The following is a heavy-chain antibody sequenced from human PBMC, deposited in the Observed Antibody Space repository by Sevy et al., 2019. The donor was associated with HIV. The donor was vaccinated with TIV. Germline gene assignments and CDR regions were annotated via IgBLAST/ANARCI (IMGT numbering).Heavy chain of an antibody. V-gene: IGHV1-18*01. CDR3: ARSRYDSSGYYFYYYGMDV. D-gene: IGHD3-22*01. CDR2: ISAYNGNT. Sequence: ASVKVSCKASGYTFTSYGISWVRQAPGQGLEWMGWISAYNGNTNYAQKLQGRVTMTTDTSTSTAYMELRSLRSYDTAVYYCARSRYDSSGYYFYYYGMDVWGQGTTVTVSS. J-gene: IGHJ6*02. CDR1: GYTFTSYG.